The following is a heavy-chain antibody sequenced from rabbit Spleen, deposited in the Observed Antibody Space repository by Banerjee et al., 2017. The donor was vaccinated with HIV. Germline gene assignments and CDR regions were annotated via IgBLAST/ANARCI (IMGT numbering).Heavy chain of an antibody. J-gene: IGHJ6*01. CDR3: ARVGGVGVYGYATL. CDR1: GFSFSAVHW. V-gene: IGHV1S40*01. Sequence: QSLEESGGDLVKPGASLTLTCTASGFSFSAVHWIYWVRQAPGKGLEWIGLTEPIFGTTYYASWVNGRFTISSHNAQNTLYLQLKSLTAADTATYFCARVGGVGVYGYATLWGPGTLVTVS. CDR2: LTEPIFGTT. D-gene: IGHD6-1*01.